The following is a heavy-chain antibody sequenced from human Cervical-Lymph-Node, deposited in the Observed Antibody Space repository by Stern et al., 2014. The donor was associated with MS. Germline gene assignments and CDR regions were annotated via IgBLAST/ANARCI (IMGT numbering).Heavy chain of an antibody. CDR1: GYTFTTYY. CDR3: ARDLVDGLLGGPGSSDS. V-gene: IGHV1-46*03. Sequence: VQLVQSGAEVKKPGASVKVSCKTSGYTFTTYYVNWVRQAPGQGLEWVGIINPIDGSTSYAKKFRGRVTMTSEPSTSTVSMELTSLTSEDTAVYWCARDLVDGLLGGPGSSDSWGQGTLVTVSS. D-gene: IGHD3-10*01. J-gene: IGHJ4*02. CDR2: INPIDGST.